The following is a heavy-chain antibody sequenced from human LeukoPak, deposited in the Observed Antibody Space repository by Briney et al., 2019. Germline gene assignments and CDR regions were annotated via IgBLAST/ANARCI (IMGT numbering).Heavy chain of an antibody. Sequence: GGSLRLSCAVSGFTSSSYALNWVRQAPGKGLEWVATVSGSGDRMYHAGSVKGRFTISRDNSKNTIYLQMNSLRAEDTAVYYCARGHYQLSWGQGVLVTVSS. CDR2: VSGSGDRM. D-gene: IGHD2-2*01. V-gene: IGHV3-23*01. CDR1: GFTSSSYA. CDR3: ARGHYQLS. J-gene: IGHJ5*02.